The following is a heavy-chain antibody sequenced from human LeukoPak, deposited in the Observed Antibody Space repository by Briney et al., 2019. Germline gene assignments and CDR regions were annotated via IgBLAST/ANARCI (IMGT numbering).Heavy chain of an antibody. Sequence: GRSLRLSCAASGFTFRNYAMHWVRQAPGKGLEWVAVIWYDRSNKYYAESVKGRFTISSDNSKNTLYLQMDSLGAEDTAVYYCARTQGRFYGSGTYEGFDYWGQGTLVTVSS. CDR3: ARTQGRFYGSGTYEGFDY. D-gene: IGHD3-10*01. V-gene: IGHV3-33*01. CDR2: IWYDRSNK. CDR1: GFTFRNYA. J-gene: IGHJ4*02.